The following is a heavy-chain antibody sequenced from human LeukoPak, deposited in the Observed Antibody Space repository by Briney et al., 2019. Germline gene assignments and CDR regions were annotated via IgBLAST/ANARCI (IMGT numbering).Heavy chain of an antibody. CDR2: ISGSAIST. CDR3: ARVGRIVVVPAATIDY. CDR1: GFTFYSYA. D-gene: IGHD2-2*01. Sequence: GGSLRLSCAGSGFTFYSYAMTWVRQAPGKGLEWVSSISGSAISTYYADSVKGRFTISRDNSKNTLYLQMTTLRAEDTAVYYCARVGRIVVVPAATIDYWGKGTLVTVSS. J-gene: IGHJ4*02. V-gene: IGHV3-23*01.